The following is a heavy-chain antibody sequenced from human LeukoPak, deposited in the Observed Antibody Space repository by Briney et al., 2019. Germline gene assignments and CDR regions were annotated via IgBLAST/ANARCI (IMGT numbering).Heavy chain of an antibody. CDR1: GGTFSSYA. J-gene: IGHJ5*02. CDR2: IIPIFGTA. CDR3: ARAYGSGRFRVWFDP. D-gene: IGHD3-10*01. Sequence: SVKVSCKASGGTFSSYAISWVRHAPGQGLEWMGGIIPIFGTANYAQKFQGRVTITADKSTSTAYMELSSLRSEDTAVYYCARAYGSGRFRVWFDPWGQGTLVTVSS. V-gene: IGHV1-69*06.